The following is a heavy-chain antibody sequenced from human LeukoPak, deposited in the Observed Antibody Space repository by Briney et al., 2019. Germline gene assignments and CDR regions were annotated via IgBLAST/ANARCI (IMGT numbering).Heavy chain of an antibody. CDR1: GFTFDDYA. V-gene: IGHV3-9*01. CDR3: AKAPVDSSGRDAF. Sequence: QPGRSLRLSCAASGFTFDDYAMHWARQAPGKGLEWVSGISWNSGSIGYADSVKGRFTISRDNAKNSLYLQMNSLRAEDTALYYCAKAPVDSSGRDAFWGQGTMVTVSS. D-gene: IGHD3-22*01. J-gene: IGHJ3*01. CDR2: ISWNSGSI.